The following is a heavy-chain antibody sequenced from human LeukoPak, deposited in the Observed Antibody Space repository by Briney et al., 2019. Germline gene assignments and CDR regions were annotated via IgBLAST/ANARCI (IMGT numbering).Heavy chain of an antibody. V-gene: IGHV4-59*02. Sequence: GSLRLSCAASGFTVSSNYMSWIRQPPGKGLEWIGYIYYSGSTNYNPSLKSRVTISVDTSKNQFSLKLSSVTAADTAVYYCARDLDTYYYDSSGYYPQLGYWGQGTLVTVSS. D-gene: IGHD3-22*01. CDR3: ARDLDTYYYDSSGYYPQLGY. J-gene: IGHJ4*02. CDR1: GFTVSSNY. CDR2: IYYSGST.